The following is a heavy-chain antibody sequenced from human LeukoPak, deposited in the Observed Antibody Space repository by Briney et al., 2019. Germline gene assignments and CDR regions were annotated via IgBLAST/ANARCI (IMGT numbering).Heavy chain of an antibody. CDR1: GFTFSSYG. V-gene: IGHV3-30*18. J-gene: IGHJ4*02. D-gene: IGHD5-18*01. Sequence: GGSLRLSCAASGFTFSSYGMHWVRQAPGKGLEWVAVISYDGSNKYYADSVKGRFTISRDNSKNTLYLQMSSLRAEDTAVYYCAKDRTAMATPYLVYWGQGILATVSS. CDR3: AKDRTAMATPYLVY. CDR2: ISYDGSNK.